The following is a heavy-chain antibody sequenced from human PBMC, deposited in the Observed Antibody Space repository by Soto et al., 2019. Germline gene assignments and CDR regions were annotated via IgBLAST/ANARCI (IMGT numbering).Heavy chain of an antibody. CDR3: AKDMGWFGEFPTRYYYYGMDV. J-gene: IGHJ6*02. CDR2: ISWDGGST. CDR1: GFTFDDYT. D-gene: IGHD3-10*01. V-gene: IGHV3-43*01. Sequence: GSLRLSCAASGFTFDDYTMHWVRQAPGKGLEWVSLISWDGGSTYYADSVKGRFTISRDNSKNSLYLQMNSLRTEDTALYYCAKDMGWFGEFPTRYYYYGMDVWGQGTTVTVSS.